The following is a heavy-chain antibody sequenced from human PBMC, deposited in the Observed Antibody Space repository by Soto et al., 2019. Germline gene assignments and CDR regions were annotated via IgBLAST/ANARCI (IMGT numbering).Heavy chain of an antibody. CDR3: ARGGVDILTGYYLDH. CDR1: GGTFSSYA. D-gene: IGHD3-9*01. CDR2: IIPIFGTA. Sequence: SVKVSCKASGGTFSSYAISWVRQAPGQGLEWMGGIIPIFGTANYAQKFQGRVTITADEPTSTAYMELSSLRSEDTAVYYCARGGVDILTGYYLDHWGQGTLVTVSS. V-gene: IGHV1-69*13. J-gene: IGHJ4*02.